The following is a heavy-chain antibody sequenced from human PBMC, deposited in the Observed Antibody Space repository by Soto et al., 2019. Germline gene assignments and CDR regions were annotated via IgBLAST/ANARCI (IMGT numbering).Heavy chain of an antibody. J-gene: IGHJ4*02. V-gene: IGHV4-59*02. CDR3: ARVRERGLYIDWFYHFDQ. CDR2: IYYSGSS. D-gene: IGHD3-9*01. CDR1: GGSVGGYY. Sequence: SETLSLTCTVSGGSVGGYYWGWVRQPPGKGLEWIGYIYYSGSSKYNPSLKSRVAMSADTSKNQLSLKLRCVTAADTAVYYSARVRERGLYIDWFYHFDQWGQGTLVTVSS.